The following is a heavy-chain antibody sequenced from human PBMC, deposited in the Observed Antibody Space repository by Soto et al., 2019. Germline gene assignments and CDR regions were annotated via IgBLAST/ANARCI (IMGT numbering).Heavy chain of an antibody. D-gene: IGHD2-2*01. J-gene: IGHJ6*02. CDR1: GFTLDDYA. CDR2: ISWNSGSI. Sequence: GGSLRLSCAASGFTLDDYAMHWVRQAPGKGLEWVSGISWNSGSIGYADSVKGRFTISRDNAKNSLYLQMNSLRAEDTALYYCAKVLGRCSSTSCCHYYYYGMDVWGQGTTVTVSS. V-gene: IGHV3-9*01. CDR3: AKVLGRCSSTSCCHYYYYGMDV.